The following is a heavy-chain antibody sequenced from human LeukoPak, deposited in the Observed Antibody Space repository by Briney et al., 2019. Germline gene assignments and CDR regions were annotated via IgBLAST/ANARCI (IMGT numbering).Heavy chain of an antibody. CDR2: ISRSSTYI. J-gene: IGHJ2*01. Sequence: GGSLRLSCSGSGFSFSTYSMSWFRQAPGKGLEWVSSISRSSTYIYYADSVRGRFTVSRDNAQNSLFLQVDSLRAEDTAVFYCARSPVRPDGSKTDWYFDLWGRGTLVTVSS. D-gene: IGHD5-24*01. V-gene: IGHV3-21*01. CDR3: ARSPVRPDGSKTDWYFDL. CDR1: GFSFSTYS.